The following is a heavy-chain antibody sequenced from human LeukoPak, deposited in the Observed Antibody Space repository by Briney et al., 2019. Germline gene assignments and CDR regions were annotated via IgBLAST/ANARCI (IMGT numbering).Heavy chain of an antibody. D-gene: IGHD5-18*01. CDR1: GGSISSYY. Sequence: SETLSLTCTVSGGSISSYYWSWIRQPPGKGLEWIGYIYYSGSTNYNPSLKSRVTISVDTSKNQFSLKLSSVTAADTAVYYCATYSYGPSYYYYYMDVWGKGTTVTVSS. CDR3: ATYSYGPSYYYYYMDV. J-gene: IGHJ6*03. V-gene: IGHV4-59*01. CDR2: IYYSGST.